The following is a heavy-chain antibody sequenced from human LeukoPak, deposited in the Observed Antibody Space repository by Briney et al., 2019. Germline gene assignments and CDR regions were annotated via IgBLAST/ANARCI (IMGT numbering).Heavy chain of an antibody. J-gene: IGHJ6*02. CDR3: AAKWELPPYYYYGMDV. CDR2: ISSSGSSI. CDR1: GFTFSDYY. D-gene: IGHD1-26*01. V-gene: IGHV3-11*01. Sequence: GGSLRLSCAASGFTFSDYYMSWIRQAPGKGLEWVSYISSSGSSIYYADSVKGRFTISRDNSKNTLYLQMNSLRAEDTAVYYCAAKWELPPYYYYGMDVWGQGTTVTVSS.